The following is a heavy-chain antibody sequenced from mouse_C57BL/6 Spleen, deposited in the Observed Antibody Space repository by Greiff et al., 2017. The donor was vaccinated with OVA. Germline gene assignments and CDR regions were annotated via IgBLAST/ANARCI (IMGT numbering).Heavy chain of an antibody. D-gene: IGHD1-1*01. CDR3: ARSIYYGSSYAMDY. Sequence: VQLQQSGPELVKPGASVKISCKASGYSFTGYYMNWVKQSPEKSLEWIGEINPSTGGTTYNQKFKAKATLTVDKSSSTAYMQLKSLTSEDSAVYYCARSIYYGSSYAMDYWGQGTSVTVSS. CDR2: INPSTGGT. J-gene: IGHJ4*01. CDR1: GYSFTGYY. V-gene: IGHV1-42*01.